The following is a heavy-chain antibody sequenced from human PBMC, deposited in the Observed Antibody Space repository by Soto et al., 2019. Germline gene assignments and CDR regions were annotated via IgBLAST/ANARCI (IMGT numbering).Heavy chain of an antibody. Sequence: QVQLRDSGPGLVKPSGTLSLTCAVSGGSISSINWWSWVRQPPGKGLEWIGEIYHSGSTNYNPSLQSRVTISVDKSKNQFSLKLSSVTAADTAVYYCARVSGSYYYGMDVWGQGTTVTVSS. CDR2: IYHSGST. V-gene: IGHV4-4*02. J-gene: IGHJ6*02. D-gene: IGHD1-26*01. CDR3: ARVSGSYYYGMDV. CDR1: GGSISSINW.